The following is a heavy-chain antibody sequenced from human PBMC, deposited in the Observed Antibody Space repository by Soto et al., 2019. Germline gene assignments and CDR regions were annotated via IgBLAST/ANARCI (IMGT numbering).Heavy chain of an antibody. CDR3: ARHGPRPIGSSRSWFFDY. J-gene: IGHJ4*02. Sequence: SETLSLTCAVSGGSFSGFFWSWIRQPPGKGLEWIGEINHNGATNYSPSLKSRVSISVDTSKHHFYLKLSSVTAADTAVYYCARHGPRPIGSSRSWFFDYWGQGTLVTVSS. CDR2: INHNGAT. D-gene: IGHD6-13*01. CDR1: GGSFSGFF. V-gene: IGHV4-34*01.